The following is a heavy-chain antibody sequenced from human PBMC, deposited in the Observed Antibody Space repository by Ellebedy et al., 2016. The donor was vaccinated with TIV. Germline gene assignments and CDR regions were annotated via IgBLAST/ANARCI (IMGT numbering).Heavy chain of an antibody. CDR3: AKDRGSGSSYSADFDY. D-gene: IGHD1-26*01. CDR1: GFTFSRYD. V-gene: IGHV3-30*18. CDR2: ISSGGSNE. Sequence: GESLKISCATSGFTFSRYDMHWVRQAPDKGLEWVAFISSGGSNEYYADSVKGRFTISSDNSKNTLFLQMDILGAEDTAVYYCAKDRGSGSSYSADFDYWGQGTLVTVSS. J-gene: IGHJ4*02.